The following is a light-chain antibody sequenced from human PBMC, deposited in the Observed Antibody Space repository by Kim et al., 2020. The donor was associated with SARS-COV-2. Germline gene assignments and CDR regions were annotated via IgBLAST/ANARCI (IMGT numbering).Light chain of an antibody. CDR2: RAS. CDR1: QAIINY. J-gene: IGKJ5*01. V-gene: IGKV1-27*01. CDR3: QQYMSAPIT. Sequence: ASVGDRVTITCRASQAIINYVAWYQKKPGKVLTVLIYRASTLQSGDPSRFSGSGAGTDFTLTISSLQPEDVATYYCQQYMSAPITFGQGTRLEIK.